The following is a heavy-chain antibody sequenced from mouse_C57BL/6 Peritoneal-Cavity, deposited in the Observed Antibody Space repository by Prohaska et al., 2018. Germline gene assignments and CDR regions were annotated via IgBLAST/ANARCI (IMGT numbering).Heavy chain of an antibody. CDR1: VFTFSGFW. Sequence: EVQLLETGGGLVQPGGSRGLSCEGSVFTFSGFWMSWVRQTPGQTLAWIGDINSDGSAINYAPSIKDRFTIFRDNDKSTLYLQMSNVRSEDTATYFCMRYGNYWYFDVWGTGTTVTVSS. J-gene: IGHJ1*03. V-gene: IGHV11-2*01. CDR2: INSDGSAI. CDR3: MRYGNYWYFDV. D-gene: IGHD2-1*01.